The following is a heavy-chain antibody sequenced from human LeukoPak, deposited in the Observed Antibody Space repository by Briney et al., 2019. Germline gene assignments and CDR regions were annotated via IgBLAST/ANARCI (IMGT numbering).Heavy chain of an antibody. CDR1: GYSISSGYY. J-gene: IGHJ6*04. CDR3: ARPGGGFGELWVDV. D-gene: IGHD3-10*01. V-gene: IGHV4-38-2*01. Sequence: SETLSLTCAVSGYSISSGYYWGWIRQPPGKGLEWIGSIYHSGSTYYSPSLKSRVTISVDTSKNQFSLKLSSATAADTAVYYCARPGGGFGELWVDVWGKGTTVTVSS. CDR2: IYHSGST.